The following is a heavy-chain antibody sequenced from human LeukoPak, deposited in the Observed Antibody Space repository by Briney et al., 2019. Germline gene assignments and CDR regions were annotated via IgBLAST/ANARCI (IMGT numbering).Heavy chain of an antibody. CDR3: AKDPLGYCSGGSCYRGYFQH. Sequence: PGGSLKLSCVASGFTFTNYGMHWVRQTPRKGMDWVAFIRLDESYKDYADSLKGRFTISRDSSKNTLYLQMNSLRTEDTALYYCAKDPLGYCSGGSCYRGYFQHWGQGTLVTVSS. J-gene: IGHJ1*01. CDR2: IRLDESYK. CDR1: GFTFTNYG. D-gene: IGHD2-15*01. V-gene: IGHV3-30*02.